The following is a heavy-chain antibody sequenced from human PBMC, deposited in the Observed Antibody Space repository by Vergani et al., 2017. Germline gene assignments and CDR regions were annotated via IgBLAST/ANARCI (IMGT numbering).Heavy chain of an antibody. CDR2: INHSGST. CDR3: ASMEASYYDFWSGPQYGMDV. Sequence: QVQLQQWGAGLLKPSETLSLTCAVYGGSFSGYYWSWIRQPPGKGLEWSGEINHSGSTNYNPSLKSRVTISVDTSKNQFSLKLSSVTAADTAVYYCASMEASYYDFWSGPQYGMDVWGQGTTVTVSS. V-gene: IGHV4-34*01. D-gene: IGHD3-3*01. CDR1: GGSFSGYY. J-gene: IGHJ6*02.